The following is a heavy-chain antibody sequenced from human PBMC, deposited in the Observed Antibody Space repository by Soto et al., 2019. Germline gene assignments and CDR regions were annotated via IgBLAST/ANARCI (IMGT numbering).Heavy chain of an antibody. Sequence: GSLRLSCAASGLTFSNYAMSWVRQAPGKGLEWIGYIYYSGSTNYNPSLKSRVTISVDTSKNQFSLKLSSVTAADTAVYYCARLAAVALWFDPWGQGTLVTVSS. CDR3: ARLAAVALWFDP. CDR1: GLTFSNYA. J-gene: IGHJ5*02. CDR2: IYYSGST. V-gene: IGHV4-59*01. D-gene: IGHD6-19*01.